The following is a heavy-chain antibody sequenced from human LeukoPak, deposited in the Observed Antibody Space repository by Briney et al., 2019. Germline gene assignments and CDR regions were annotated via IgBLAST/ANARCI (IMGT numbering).Heavy chain of an antibody. D-gene: IGHD2-2*01. CDR3: SASPGGSRRYFDL. V-gene: IGHV4-39*01. Sequence: PSETLSLTCTVSGGSISSSSYYWGWIRQPPGKGLEWIGSIYYSGSTYYNPSLKSRVTISVDTSKNQFSPKLSSVTAADTAVYYCSASPGGSRRYFDLWGRGTLVTVSS. CDR1: GGSISSSSYY. CDR2: IYYSGST. J-gene: IGHJ2*01.